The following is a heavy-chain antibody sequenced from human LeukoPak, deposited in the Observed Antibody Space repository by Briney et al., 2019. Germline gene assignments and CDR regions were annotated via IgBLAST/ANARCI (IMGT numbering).Heavy chain of an antibody. CDR2: IYYSGST. CDR1: GGSISSSSYY. V-gene: IGHV4-39*01. J-gene: IGHJ4*02. D-gene: IGHD3-9*01. CDR3: ARIGLDILTGLVDY. Sequence: PSETLSLTCTVSGGSISSSSYYWGWIRQPPGKGLEWIGSIYYSGSTYYNPSLKSRVTISVDTSKNQFSLKLSSVTAADTAVYYCARIGLDILTGLVDYWGQGTLVTVSS.